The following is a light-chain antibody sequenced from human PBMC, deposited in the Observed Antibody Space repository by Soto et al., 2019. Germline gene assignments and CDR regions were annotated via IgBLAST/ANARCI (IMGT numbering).Light chain of an antibody. CDR2: DAS. V-gene: IGKV3-11*01. CDR1: QSVSSY. Sequence: EIVLTQSPATLSLSPGERATLSCRASQSVSSYLAWYQQKPGQAPRLLIYDASNRATVIPARFSGSGSGTDFTLTISSLEPEDFAVYYCQQSSNWPPYTFGQGTKLEIK. J-gene: IGKJ2*01. CDR3: QQSSNWPPYT.